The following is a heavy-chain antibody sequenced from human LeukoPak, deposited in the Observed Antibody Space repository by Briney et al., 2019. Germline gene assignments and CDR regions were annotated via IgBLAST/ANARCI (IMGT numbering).Heavy chain of an antibody. CDR2: IDYSGST. CDR3: ARRKHSSIGYYFDY. Sequence: SESLSLTWTVPGGAIGSSNYYWGWIRKPPGKGLEWIGSIDYSGSTFYNPCLKSRVTISVDTSKNQFSLKLSSVTAADTAVYYCARRKHSSIGYYFDYWGQGTLVTVST. D-gene: IGHD3-22*01. CDR1: GGAIGSSNYY. V-gene: IGHV4-39*01. J-gene: IGHJ4*02.